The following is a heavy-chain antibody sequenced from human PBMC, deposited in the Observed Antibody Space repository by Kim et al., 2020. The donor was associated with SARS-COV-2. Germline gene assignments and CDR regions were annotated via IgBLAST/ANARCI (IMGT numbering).Heavy chain of an antibody. J-gene: IGHJ4*02. V-gene: IGHV4-34*01. CDR3: ARVPFDY. Sequence: SETLSLTCAVYGGSFSGYYWSWIRQPPGKGLEWIGEINHSGSTNYNPSLKSRVTISVDTSKNQFSLKLSSVTAADTAVYYCARVPFDYWGQGTLVTVSS. CDR2: INHSGST. CDR1: GGSFSGYY.